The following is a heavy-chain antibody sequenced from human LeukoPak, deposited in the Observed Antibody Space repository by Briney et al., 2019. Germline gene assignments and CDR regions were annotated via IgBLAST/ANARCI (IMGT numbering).Heavy chain of an antibody. CDR3: ARSFSSAFDY. D-gene: IGHD6-25*01. J-gene: IGHJ4*02. CDR2: IKQDGSEK. CDR1: GFTFSSYW. Sequence: GGSLRLSCAGTGFTFSSYWMSWVRQAPGKGLEWVANIKQDGSEKYYVESVKGRFTISRDNAKNSLYLQMNSLRAEDTAVYYCARSFSSAFDYWGQGTLVTVSS. V-gene: IGHV3-7*01.